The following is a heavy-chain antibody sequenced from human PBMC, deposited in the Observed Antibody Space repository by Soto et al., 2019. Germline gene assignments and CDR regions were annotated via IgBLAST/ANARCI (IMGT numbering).Heavy chain of an antibody. CDR3: ARRGEYSSHLFDY. J-gene: IGHJ4*02. Sequence: EVQLLESGGGLVQPGGSLRLSCAASGFTFSSYAMSWVRQAPGKGLEWVSAISGSGGSTYYADSVKGRFTISRDNSKNTLYLQMNSLRAEDTAVYYCARRGEYSSHLFDYWGQGTLVTVSS. CDR1: GFTFSSYA. CDR2: ISGSGGST. D-gene: IGHD6-6*01. V-gene: IGHV3-23*01.